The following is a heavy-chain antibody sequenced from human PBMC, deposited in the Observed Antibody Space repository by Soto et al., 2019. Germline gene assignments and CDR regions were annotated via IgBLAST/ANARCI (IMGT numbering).Heavy chain of an antibody. V-gene: IGHV2-5*02. CDR2: IYWDDEK. CDR3: AHRRSARCTGGSCYSNWFDP. Sequence: QITLKESGPPLVKPTQTLTLTCTFSGFSLSTSGVGVGWIRQPPGKALECLALIYWDDEKRYSPSLKSRLTIPKDTSENQVVLTMTNLDPVDTATYYCAHRRSARCTGGSCYSNWFDPWGQGTLVTVSS. D-gene: IGHD2-15*01. CDR1: GFSLSTSGVG. J-gene: IGHJ5*02.